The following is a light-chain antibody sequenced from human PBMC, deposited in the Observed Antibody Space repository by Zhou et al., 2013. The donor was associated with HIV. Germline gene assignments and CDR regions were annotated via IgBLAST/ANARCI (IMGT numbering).Light chain of an antibody. Sequence: EIVMTQSPATLSVSPGERATLSCRASQSVSSNLAWYQQKPGQAPRLLIYGASTRATGIPARFSGSGSGTEFTLTISSMQSEDFAVYYCQQYNNWRREFGQGTKVEIK. CDR3: QQYNNWRRE. V-gene: IGKV3-15*01. CDR2: GAS. J-gene: IGKJ1*01. CDR1: QSVSSN.